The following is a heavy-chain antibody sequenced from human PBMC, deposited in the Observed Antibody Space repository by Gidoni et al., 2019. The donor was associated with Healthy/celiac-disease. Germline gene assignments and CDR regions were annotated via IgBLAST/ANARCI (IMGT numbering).Heavy chain of an antibody. J-gene: IGHJ6*02. V-gene: IGHV3-30*18. D-gene: IGHD6-19*01. CDR3: AKEEQWLVGYYGMDV. Sequence: QVQLVESGGGVVQPGRSLSLSCAASGFPFITYGMHWVRQAPGKGLEWVAVISYDGSNKDYADSVKGRFTISRDNSKNTLYLQMNSLRAEDTAVYYCAKEEQWLVGYYGMDVWGQGTTVTVSS. CDR2: ISYDGSNK. CDR1: GFPFITYG.